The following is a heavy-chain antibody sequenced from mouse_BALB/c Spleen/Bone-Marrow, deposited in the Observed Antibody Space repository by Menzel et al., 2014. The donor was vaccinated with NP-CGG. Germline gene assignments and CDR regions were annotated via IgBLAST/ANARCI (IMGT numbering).Heavy chain of an antibody. CDR1: GFSLTSYG. V-gene: IGHV2-9*02. CDR3: ARESTMITSMDY. D-gene: IGHD2-4*01. J-gene: IGHJ4*01. Sequence: VKVVESGPGLVAPSQSLSITCTVSGFSLTSYGVYWVRQPPGKGLEWLGVIWAGGSTNYNSARMSRLSISKDNTKSQVFLKMNRLQTDDTAMYYCARESTMITSMDYWGQGTSVTVSS. CDR2: IWAGGST.